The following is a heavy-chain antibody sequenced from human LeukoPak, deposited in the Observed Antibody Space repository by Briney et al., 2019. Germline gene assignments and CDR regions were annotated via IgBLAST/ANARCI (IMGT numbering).Heavy chain of an antibody. CDR3: ARHCCSGPAKRVFDI. J-gene: IGHJ3*02. CDR1: GGSVRSGGYC. V-gene: IGHV4-39*01. D-gene: IGHD2-15*01. CDR2: IYDSGNA. Sequence: SETLSLTCTVSGGSVRSGGYCLNWIRQHPGEGLEWIGFIYDSGNAYYNPSYNPSLRSRVTISVDTSNNQFSLRLGSVTAADTAVYHCARHCCSGPAKRVFDIWGQGTMVTVSS.